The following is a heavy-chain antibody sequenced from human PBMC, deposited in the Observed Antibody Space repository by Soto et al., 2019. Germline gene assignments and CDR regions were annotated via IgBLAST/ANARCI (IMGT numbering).Heavy chain of an antibody. CDR3: ARSNSGFDY. D-gene: IGHD6-19*01. V-gene: IGHV6-1*01. CDR1: GDSVSSNSGA. CDR2: TYYGSKWYN. J-gene: IGHJ4*02. Sequence: SQTLSLTCAISGDSVSSNSGAWNWIRQSPSRGLEWLGRTYYGSKWYNDYAVSVRSRITFSPDTSKNQFSLQLNSVTPEDTAVYYCARSNSGFDYWGQGTLVTVSS.